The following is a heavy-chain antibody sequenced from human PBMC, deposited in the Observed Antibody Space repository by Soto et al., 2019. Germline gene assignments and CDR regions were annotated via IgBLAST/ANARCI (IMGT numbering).Heavy chain of an antibody. D-gene: IGHD1-7*01. J-gene: IGHJ6*02. CDR3: ARGSPELEPRMDV. Sequence: QVQLQESGPGLVKPSETLSLTCTVSGGSISSYYWSWIRQPPGKGLEWIGYIYYSGSTNYNPSLKSRVTISVDTSKNQFSLKLSSVTAADTAVYYCARGSPELEPRMDVWGQGTTVIVSS. CDR1: GGSISSYY. CDR2: IYYSGST. V-gene: IGHV4-59*01.